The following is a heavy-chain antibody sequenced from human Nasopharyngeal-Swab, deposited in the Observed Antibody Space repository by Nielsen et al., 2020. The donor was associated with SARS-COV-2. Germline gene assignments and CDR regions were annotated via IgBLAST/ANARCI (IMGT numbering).Heavy chain of an antibody. CDR3: ARGKEGVVPAALGMVFYYYYYMDV. Sequence: LRLSCTVSGGSISSGDYYWSWIRQPPGKGLEWIGYIYYSGSTYYNPSLKSRVTISVDTSKNQFSLKLSSVTAADTAVYYCARGKEGVVPAALGMVFYYYYYMDVWGKGTTVTVSS. D-gene: IGHD2-2*01. CDR1: GGSISSGDYY. CDR2: IYYSGST. J-gene: IGHJ6*03. V-gene: IGHV4-30-4*01.